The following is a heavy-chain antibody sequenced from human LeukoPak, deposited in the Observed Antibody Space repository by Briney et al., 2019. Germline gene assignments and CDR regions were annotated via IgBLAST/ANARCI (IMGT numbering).Heavy chain of an antibody. J-gene: IGHJ4*02. D-gene: IGHD1-14*01. CDR2: ISYDGSSK. V-gene: IGHV3-30-3*01. CDR1: GFTFSSYA. Sequence: PGGSLRLSCAASGFTFSSYAMHWVRQAPGKGLEWVAVISYDGSSKYYADSVKGRFTISRDNSKNTLYLQMNSLRAEDTAVYCCASYRSELTRPFDYWGQGTLVTVSS. CDR3: ASYRSELTRPFDY.